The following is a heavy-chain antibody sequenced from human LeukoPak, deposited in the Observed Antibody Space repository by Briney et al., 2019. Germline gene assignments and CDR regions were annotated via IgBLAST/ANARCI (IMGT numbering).Heavy chain of an antibody. D-gene: IGHD2-8*01. CDR1: GGSISSYY. CDR2: IYTSGST. V-gene: IGHV4-4*07. CDR3: ASECSYCTNGVCYPQYFQH. Sequence: SETLSLTCTVSGGSISSYYWSWIRQPAGKGLEWIGRIYTSGSTNYNPSLKSRVTISVDTSKNQFSLKLSSVTAADTAVYYCASECSYCTNGVCYPQYFQHWGQGTLVTVSS. J-gene: IGHJ1*01.